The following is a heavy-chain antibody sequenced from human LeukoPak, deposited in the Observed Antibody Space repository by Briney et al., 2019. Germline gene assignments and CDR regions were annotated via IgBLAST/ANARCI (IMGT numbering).Heavy chain of an antibody. V-gene: IGHV1-8*01. CDR3: ARTDGDLDY. D-gene: IGHD4-17*01. Sequence: ASVKVSCKASGYTFTNYDINWVRQATGQGLEWMGWMNPKSGYTGFAQKFQGRVTMTRSTSISTAYMELTSLRSEDTAVYYCARTDGDLDYWGQGALVTVSS. CDR1: GYTFTNYD. CDR2: MNPKSGYT. J-gene: IGHJ4*02.